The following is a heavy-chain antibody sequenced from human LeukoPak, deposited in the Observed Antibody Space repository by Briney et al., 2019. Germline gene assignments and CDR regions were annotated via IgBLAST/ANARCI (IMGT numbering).Heavy chain of an antibody. CDR2: TNPNSGGT. D-gene: IGHD3-22*01. V-gene: IGHV1-2*02. CDR3: ARVGITMIVVVTGGVVFDI. J-gene: IGHJ3*02. Sequence: ASVKVSCKASGYTFTGYYMHWVRQAPGQGLEWMGWTNPNSGGTNYAQKFQGRVTMTRDTSISTASMELSRLRSDDTAVYYCARVGITMIVVVTGGVVFDIWGQGTMVTVSS. CDR1: GYTFTGYY.